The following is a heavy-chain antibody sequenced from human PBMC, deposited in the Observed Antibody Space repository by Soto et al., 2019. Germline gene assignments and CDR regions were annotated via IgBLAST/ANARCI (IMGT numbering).Heavy chain of an antibody. Sequence: EVQLVESGGGLVQPGGSLRLSCAASGFTVSSNYMSWVRQAPGKGLEWVSVIYSGGSTYYADSVKGRFTISRHNSKNTLYLQMNSLRAEDTAVYYCARLRVEWLLSTYYYYYMDVWGKGTTVTVSS. CDR2: IYSGGST. J-gene: IGHJ6*03. CDR1: GFTVSSNY. V-gene: IGHV3-53*04. CDR3: ARLRVEWLLSTYYYYYMDV. D-gene: IGHD3-3*01.